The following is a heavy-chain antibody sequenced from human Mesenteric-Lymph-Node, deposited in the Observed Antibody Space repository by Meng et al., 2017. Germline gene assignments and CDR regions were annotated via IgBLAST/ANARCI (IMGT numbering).Heavy chain of an antibody. CDR2: INHSGST. Sequence: QRQLHQWGGCLLNPSETLSLTCAVYGGSFSGYYWSWIRQPPGKGLEWIGEINHSGSTNYNPSLKSRVTISVDTSKNQFSLKLSSVTPEDTAIYYCARDWGDVRGGFDFWGQGTLVTVSS. V-gene: IGHV4-34*01. CDR1: GGSFSGYY. CDR3: ARDWGDVRGGFDF. J-gene: IGHJ4*02. D-gene: IGHD3-10*02.